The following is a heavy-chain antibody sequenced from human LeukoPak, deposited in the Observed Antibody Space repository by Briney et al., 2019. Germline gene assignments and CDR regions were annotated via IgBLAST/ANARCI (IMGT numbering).Heavy chain of an antibody. D-gene: IGHD3-10*01. J-gene: IGHJ4*02. Sequence: ASVKVSCKTSGYAFTDYNIHWVRQAPGQGLEWMGRINPKSGGTNFAQKFQGRVTMTEDTSTDTAYMELSSLRSEDTAVYYCATVFTMVRDIPDYWGQGTLVTVSS. V-gene: IGHV1-2*06. CDR3: ATVFTMVRDIPDY. CDR2: INPKSGGT. CDR1: GYAFTDYN.